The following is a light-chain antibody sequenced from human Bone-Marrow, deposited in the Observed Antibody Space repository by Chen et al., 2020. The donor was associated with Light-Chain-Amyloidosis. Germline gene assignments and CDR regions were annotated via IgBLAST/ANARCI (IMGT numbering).Light chain of an antibody. CDR3: CSYAGSQIFV. Sequence: QSALTPPASGSGSPGQSITISCTGTSTDVGNYNLVSWYQRHPGKAPKLIIFEDKKRPSGVPSRFSGSRSGYTASLTISGLQAEDDSDYYCCSYAGSQIFVFGTGSRVTVL. CDR1: STDVGNYNL. V-gene: IGLV2-23*01. J-gene: IGLJ1*01. CDR2: EDK.